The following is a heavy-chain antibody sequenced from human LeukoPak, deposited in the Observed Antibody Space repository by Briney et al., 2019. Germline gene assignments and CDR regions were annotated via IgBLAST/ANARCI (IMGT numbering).Heavy chain of an antibody. CDR1: GYTFTGYY. CDR3: ARSPPSDYGMDV. Sequence: ASVKVSCKPSGYTFTGYYMHGVRQAPGQGREWMGWINPNSGGTNYAQKFQGRVTMTRDTSISTAYMELSRLRSDDTAVYYCARSPPSDYGMDVWGQGTTVTVSS. V-gene: IGHV1-2*02. J-gene: IGHJ6*01. CDR2: INPNSGGT.